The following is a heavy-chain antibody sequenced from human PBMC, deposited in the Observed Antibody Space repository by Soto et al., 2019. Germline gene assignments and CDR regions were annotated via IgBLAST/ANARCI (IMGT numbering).Heavy chain of an antibody. J-gene: IGHJ6*02. Sequence: SETLSLTCTVSGGSISSSSYYWGWIRQPPGKGLEWIGSIYYSGSTYYNPSLKSRVAISVDTSKNQFSLKLSSVTAADTAVYYCARWAAAGTKRGAYYYYGMDVWGQGTTVTVSS. D-gene: IGHD6-13*01. CDR2: IYYSGST. V-gene: IGHV4-39*01. CDR3: ARWAAAGTKRGAYYYYGMDV. CDR1: GGSISSSSYY.